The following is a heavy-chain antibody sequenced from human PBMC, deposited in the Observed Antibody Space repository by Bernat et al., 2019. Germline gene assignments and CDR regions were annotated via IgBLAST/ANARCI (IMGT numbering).Heavy chain of an antibody. V-gene: IGHV5-51*01. Sequence: EVQLVQSGTEVKKPGESLKISCKDSGYNFANYWIGWVRQVPEKGLEWMGIIYPGDSDTKYNPSFQGQVTISADRSINTAYLQWSSLKASDTAMDYCARHRKLRGDGGSYMDVWGKGTTVIVSS. CDR2: IYPGDSDT. J-gene: IGHJ6*03. CDR1: GYNFANYW. D-gene: IGHD3-10*01. CDR3: ARHRKLRGDGGSYMDV.